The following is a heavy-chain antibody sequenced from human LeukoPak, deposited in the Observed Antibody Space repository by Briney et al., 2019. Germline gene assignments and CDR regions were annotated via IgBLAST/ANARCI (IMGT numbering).Heavy chain of an antibody. J-gene: IGHJ4*02. CDR1: GSTSSSYA. D-gene: IGHD2-2*02. CDR3: AKYGGYTGSGYFDY. V-gene: IGHV3-23*01. Sequence: GGSLRLSCAASGSTSSSYAMSWVRQAPGKGLEWVSAISGGGSNTYYADSVKGRFTISRDNSENTLYLQMNSLRAEDTALYYCAKYGGYTGSGYFDYWGQGTLVTVSS. CDR2: ISGGGSNT.